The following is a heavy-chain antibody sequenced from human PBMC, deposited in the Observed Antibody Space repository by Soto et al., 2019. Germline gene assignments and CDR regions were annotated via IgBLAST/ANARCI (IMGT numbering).Heavy chain of an antibody. CDR1: GYAFTSYA. D-gene: IGHD2-21*02. V-gene: IGHV1-3*05. CDR2: INIGSGNT. CDR3: ARDGGDCGYRLAYYYYIGMDI. J-gene: IGHJ6*02. Sequence: QVQLVQSGAEEKKPGASGKVSCKASGYAFTSYAMHWVRQAPGQRLEWMGWINIGSGNTEYSQNFQDRITITRDTSARTVYMELSGLRSEDTAVYNCARDGGDCGYRLAYYYYIGMDIWGQGTTVTVSS.